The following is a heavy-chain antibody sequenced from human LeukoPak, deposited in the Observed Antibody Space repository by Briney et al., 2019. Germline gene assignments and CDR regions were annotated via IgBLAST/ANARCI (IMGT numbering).Heavy chain of an antibody. V-gene: IGHV4-38-2*02. CDR3: ERSGIKGPSDY. Sequence: SETLSLTCTVSRYSINSHYYWGWTRPPPGKGLEWIGSIYHSGSTFYSPSLKSRVTISVDPSKNPLSLNVTSVTAADTGGYYCERSGIKGPSDYWGQGTLVTVSS. D-gene: IGHD1-14*01. CDR1: RYSINSHYY. J-gene: IGHJ4*02. CDR2: IYHSGST.